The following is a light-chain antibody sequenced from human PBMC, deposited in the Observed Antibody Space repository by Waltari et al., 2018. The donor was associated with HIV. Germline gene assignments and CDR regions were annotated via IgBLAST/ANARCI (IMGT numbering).Light chain of an antibody. Sequence: QSALSPPASVSASPGQSVAISCSGSASDIGRYHYVSWYHHHPDKTPRLILFDVNNRPSGISDRFSGSKSGTTASLTISTVETDDEADYYCASYTVNSTGVFGSGTKLTVL. J-gene: IGLJ1*01. V-gene: IGLV2-14*03. CDR2: DVN. CDR1: ASDIGRYHY. CDR3: ASYTVNSTGV.